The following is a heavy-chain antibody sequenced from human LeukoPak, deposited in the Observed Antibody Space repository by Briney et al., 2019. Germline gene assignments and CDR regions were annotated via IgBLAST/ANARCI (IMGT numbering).Heavy chain of an antibody. J-gene: IGHJ4*02. V-gene: IGHV4-39*01. CDR3: ARQGVAGSAGYYFDY. D-gene: IGHD6-19*01. Sequence: SETLSLTCTVSGGSISSSSYYWGWIRQPPGKGLEWIGSIYYSGSTYYNPSLKSRVIISVHTSKNQFSLKLSSVTAADTAVYYCARQGVAGSAGYYFDYWGQGTLVTVSS. CDR2: IYYSGST. CDR1: GGSISSSSYY.